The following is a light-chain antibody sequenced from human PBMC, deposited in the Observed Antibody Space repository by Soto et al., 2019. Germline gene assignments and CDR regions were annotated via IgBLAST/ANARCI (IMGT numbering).Light chain of an antibody. V-gene: IGKV3-20*01. Sequence: EIVLTQSPGTLSLSPGERATLSCRASQSVSSSYLAWYQQKPGQAPRLLIYGASSRATGIPDRFSGSGSGTDFTLTIRRLEPEDLAVYYCQQYGSSPRITVGQGTRLEIK. CDR3: QQYGSSPRIT. CDR2: GAS. J-gene: IGKJ5*01. CDR1: QSVSSSY.